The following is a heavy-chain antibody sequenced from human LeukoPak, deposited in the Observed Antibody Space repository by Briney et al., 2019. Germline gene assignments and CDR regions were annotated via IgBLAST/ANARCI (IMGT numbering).Heavy chain of an antibody. V-gene: IGHV4-38-2*02. CDR3: ARAGGHSFTYWFDP. D-gene: IGHD2/OR15-2a*01. J-gene: IGHJ5*02. CDR1: GYLLLCGHY. CDR2: IYHSGST. Sequence: SETLPLICSVSGYLLLCGHYWGWPRKPPWKGLELIGSIYHSGSTYYNPSLKSRVTISVDTSKNQFSLKLSSVTAADTAVYYCARAGGHSFTYWFDPWGQGTLVTVSS.